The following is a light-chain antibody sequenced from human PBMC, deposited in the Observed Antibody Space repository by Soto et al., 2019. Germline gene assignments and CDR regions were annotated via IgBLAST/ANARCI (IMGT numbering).Light chain of an antibody. J-gene: IGKJ3*01. V-gene: IGKV1-27*01. Sequence: DIQMTQFPSSLSAFVGDRVTITCRASQGIDNYFAWNQQRPGKVPKLMIYHASTLQPGVPSRFSGSGSGTDFTLTISSLQPEDVATYYCQNYYNAAFTFGPGPKVAIK. CDR2: HAS. CDR1: QGIDNY. CDR3: QNYYNAAFT.